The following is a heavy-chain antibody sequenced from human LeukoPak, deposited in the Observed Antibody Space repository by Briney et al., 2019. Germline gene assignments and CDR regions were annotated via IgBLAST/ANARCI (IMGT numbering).Heavy chain of an antibody. CDR3: ARDPRNVGLAP. D-gene: IGHD2-15*01. CDR1: GFTFSSYV. J-gene: IGHJ5*02. V-gene: IGHV3-30*04. Sequence: PGGSLRLSCAASGFTFSSYVMHWVRQAPGKGLEWLAGISRDGDFQYYADSVKGRFTMSRDNVKNTLYLQMNSLRVEDTAVYYCARDPRNVGLAPWGQGTLVTVSS. CDR2: ISRDGDFQ.